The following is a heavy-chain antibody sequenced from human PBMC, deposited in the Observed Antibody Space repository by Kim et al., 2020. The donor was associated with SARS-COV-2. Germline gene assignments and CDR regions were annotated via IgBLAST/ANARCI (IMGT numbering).Heavy chain of an antibody. CDR1: GFTFGDYA. D-gene: IGHD1-26*01. V-gene: IGHV3-49*03. CDR2: IRSKGYGGTT. J-gene: IGHJ4*02. Sequence: GGSLRLSCTASGFTFGDYAMSWFRQAPGKGLEWVGFIRSKGYGGTTAYAASVKGRFTIARDDSKSIPYLQTNSLKTEDTAVYYCTRDRKVGDGARFDYRGQGAMVTVPS. CDR3: TRDRKVGDGARFDY.